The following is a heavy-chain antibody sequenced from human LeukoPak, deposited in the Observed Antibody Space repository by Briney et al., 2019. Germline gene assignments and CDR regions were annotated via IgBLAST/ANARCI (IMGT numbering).Heavy chain of an antibody. V-gene: IGHV3-7*01. CDR2: IKQDGSEK. J-gene: IGHJ5*02. Sequence: PGGSLRLSCAASGFTFSSYWMSWVRQAPAKGLEWVANIKQDGSEKYYVDSVKGRFTISRDNAKNSLYLQMNSLRAEDTAVYYCARDTEYYSWDFWSGYRWFDLWGQGTLVTVSS. D-gene: IGHD3-3*01. CDR3: ARDTEYYSWDFWSGYRWFDL. CDR1: GFTFSSYW.